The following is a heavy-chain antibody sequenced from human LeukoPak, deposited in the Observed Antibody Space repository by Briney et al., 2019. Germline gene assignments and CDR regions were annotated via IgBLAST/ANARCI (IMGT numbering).Heavy chain of an antibody. CDR2: MNPNSGNT. CDR3: ARGGNYYGSGSSYYYYYMDV. Sequence: ASVKVSCKASGYTFTSYYINWVRQATGQGLEWMGWMNPNSGNTGYAQKFQGRVTMTRNTSISTAYMELSSLRSEETAVYYCARGGNYYGSGSSYYYYYMDVWGKGTTVTISS. V-gene: IGHV1-8*01. CDR1: GYTFTSYY. D-gene: IGHD3-10*01. J-gene: IGHJ6*03.